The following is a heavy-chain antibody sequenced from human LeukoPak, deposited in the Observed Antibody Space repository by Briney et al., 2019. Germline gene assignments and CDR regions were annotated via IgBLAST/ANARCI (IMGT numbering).Heavy chain of an antibody. D-gene: IGHD3-22*01. V-gene: IGHV4-38-2*02. CDR3: ARDSRPDYYDSSGYDY. J-gene: IGHJ4*02. Sequence: SETLSLTCTVSGYSISSGYYWGWIRQPPGKGLEWIGSIYHSGSTYYNPSLKSRVTISVDTSKNQFSLKLSSVTAADTAVYYCARDSRPDYYDSSGYDYWGQGTLVTVSS. CDR2: IYHSGST. CDR1: GYSISSGYY.